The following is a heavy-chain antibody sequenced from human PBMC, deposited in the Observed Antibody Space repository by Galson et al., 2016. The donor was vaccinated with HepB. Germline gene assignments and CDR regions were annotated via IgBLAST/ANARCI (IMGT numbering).Heavy chain of an antibody. CDR1: GFTFSHSG. J-gene: IGHJ4*01. CDR3: AKDRASRGWSSLDD. D-gene: IGHD6-19*01. CDR2: ISYDGDYK. Sequence: SLRLSCAASGFTFSHSGMHWARQAPGKGLEWLAVISYDGDYKYYSDSVKGRFSISRDNTKNTLYLQMDSLRDEDTAVYYCAKDRASRGWSSLDDWGQGTLVTVSS. V-gene: IGHV3-30*18.